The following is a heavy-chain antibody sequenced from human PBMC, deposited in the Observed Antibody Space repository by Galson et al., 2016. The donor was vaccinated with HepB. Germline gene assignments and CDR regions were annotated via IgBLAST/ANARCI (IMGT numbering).Heavy chain of an antibody. CDR1: GFTFTDYY. CDR3: ARDRGDGRRSRYHLNH. Sequence: SLRLSCAASGFTFTDYYMDWVRQAPGKGLEWVAFTSYDGSLTYYADSVKGRFTISRDKSKSALYLQMDSLRAEDTALYYCARDRGDGRRSRYHLNHWGQGTLVTVSS. J-gene: IGHJ5*02. V-gene: IGHV3-30*03. D-gene: IGHD3-16*01. CDR2: TSYDGSLT.